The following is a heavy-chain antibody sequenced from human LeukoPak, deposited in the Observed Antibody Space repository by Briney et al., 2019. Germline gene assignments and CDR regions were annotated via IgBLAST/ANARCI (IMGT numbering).Heavy chain of an antibody. Sequence: GGSLRLSCAASGFTFSSYAMSWVRQAPGKGLEWVSAISGSGGSTYYADSVKGRFTISRDNSKNTLYLQMNSLRAGDTAVYYCAKGVRSVVVPAAILYYWGQGTLVTVSS. CDR1: GFTFSSYA. CDR2: ISGSGGST. J-gene: IGHJ4*02. D-gene: IGHD2-2*01. CDR3: AKGVRSVVVPAAILYY. V-gene: IGHV3-23*01.